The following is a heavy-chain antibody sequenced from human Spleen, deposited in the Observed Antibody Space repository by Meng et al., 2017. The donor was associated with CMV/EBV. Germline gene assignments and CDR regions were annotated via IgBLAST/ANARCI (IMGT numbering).Heavy chain of an antibody. CDR2: ISSSSSYI. Sequence: GGSLRLSCAASGFTFSSYSMNWVRQAPGKGLEWVSSISSSSSYIYYADSVKGRFTISRDNAKNSLYLQMNSLRAEDTAVYYCARVFGSYEAAYYGMAVWGQGTTVTVSS. V-gene: IGHV3-21*01. CDR3: ARVFGSYEAAYYGMAV. D-gene: IGHD3-10*01. J-gene: IGHJ6*02. CDR1: GFTFSSYS.